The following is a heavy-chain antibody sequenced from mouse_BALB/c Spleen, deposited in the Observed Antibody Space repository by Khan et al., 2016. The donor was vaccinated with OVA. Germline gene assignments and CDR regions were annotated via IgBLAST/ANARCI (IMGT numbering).Heavy chain of an antibody. CDR2: INPGSGGT. D-gene: IGHD1-1*02. CDR3: ARGGYGSLAY. Sequence: QVRLQQSGAELVRPGTSVKVSCKASGYAFNNYMIEWVKQRPGQGLEWIGVINPGSGGTNYNEKFKGKATLTADKSSNTSYMQLSSLTSDDSAVAFCARGGYGSLAYWGQGTLVTVSA. J-gene: IGHJ3*01. V-gene: IGHV1-54*01. CDR1: GYAFNNYM.